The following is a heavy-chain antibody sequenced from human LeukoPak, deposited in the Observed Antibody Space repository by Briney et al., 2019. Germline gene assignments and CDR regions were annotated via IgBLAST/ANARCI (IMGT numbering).Heavy chain of an antibody. Sequence: ASVKVSCKASGYTFTSYGISWVRQAPGQGLEWVGWVSTYNDDINYAQKFQGRVTMTRDTSTTTAYMELSRLTSDDTAVYYCASLGDFFGSGSYAPFDYWGQGSLVTVSS. J-gene: IGHJ4*02. V-gene: IGHV1-18*01. CDR1: GYTFTSYG. D-gene: IGHD3-10*01. CDR3: ASLGDFFGSGSYAPFDY. CDR2: VSTYNDDI.